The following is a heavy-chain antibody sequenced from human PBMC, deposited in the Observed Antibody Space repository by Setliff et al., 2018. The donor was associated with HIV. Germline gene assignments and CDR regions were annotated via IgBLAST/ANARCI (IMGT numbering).Heavy chain of an antibody. Sequence: KSSETLSLTCTVFNDSISSSSYYWGWIRQSPGKGLEWIGSVYYSGSTYYNPSLVSRVTISLDTSKNQFSLRFTSVTAADTAMYYCARDADGGYSSGWYIQHDAFEIWGQGTMVTVSS. D-gene: IGHD6-19*01. CDR3: ARDADGGYSSGWYIQHDAFEI. V-gene: IGHV4-39*07. J-gene: IGHJ3*02. CDR2: VYYSGST. CDR1: NDSISSSSYY.